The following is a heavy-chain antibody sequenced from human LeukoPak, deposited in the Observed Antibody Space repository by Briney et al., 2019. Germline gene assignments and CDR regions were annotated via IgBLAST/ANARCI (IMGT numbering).Heavy chain of an antibody. D-gene: IGHD3-22*01. V-gene: IGHV1-69*13. J-gene: IGHJ6*02. CDR3: AGKPYYYDSSGYLTYGMDV. CDR2: IIPIFGTA. CDR1: GGTFSSYA. Sequence: ASVKVSCKASGGTFSSYAISWVRQAPGQGLEWMGGIIPIFGTANYAQKFQGRVTITADESTSTAYMELSSLRSEDTAVYYCAGKPYYYDSSGYLTYGMDVWGQGTTVTVSS.